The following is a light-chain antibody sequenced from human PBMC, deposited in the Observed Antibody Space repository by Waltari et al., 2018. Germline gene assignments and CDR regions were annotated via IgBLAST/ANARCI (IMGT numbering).Light chain of an antibody. V-gene: IGKV1-39*01. CDR1: QDISSY. Sequence: DILMSQSQSSLYASVGARVTISCRASQDISSYLNWYQHKPGKAPSLLIFSASILASGVPSRFSGSGSGTDFNLTITSLQPEDFATYHCQQGDNFPFTFGPGTKLDIK. CDR3: QQGDNFPFT. CDR2: SAS. J-gene: IGKJ3*01.